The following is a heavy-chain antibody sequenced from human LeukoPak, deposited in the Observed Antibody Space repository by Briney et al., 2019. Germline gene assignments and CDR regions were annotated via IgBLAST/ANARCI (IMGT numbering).Heavy chain of an antibody. V-gene: IGHV3-23*01. CDR2: ISGRGDST. CDR1: GFTFSTHA. J-gene: IGHJ4*02. CDR3: AKSIRPIDSNSWYLHFDY. D-gene: IGHD6-13*01. Sequence: GGSLRLSCAVSGFTFSTHAMSWVRQAPGKGLEWVSRISGRGDSTYYADSVKGRFTISRDNSKNTLYLQMNSLRVEDTAVYYCAKSIRPIDSNSWYLHFDYWGQGTLVTVSS.